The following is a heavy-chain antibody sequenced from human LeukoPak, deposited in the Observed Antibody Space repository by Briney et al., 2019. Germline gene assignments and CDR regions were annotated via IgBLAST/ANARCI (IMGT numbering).Heavy chain of an antibody. CDR1: GGSISSSNW. V-gene: IGHV4-4*02. D-gene: IGHD2-2*01. Sequence: SGTLSLTCAVSGGSISSSNWWSWVRQPPGKGLEWIGEIYHSGSTNYTPSLKSRVTISVDKSKNQFSLKLSSVTAADTAVYYCARNPRWYCSSTSCSRPFGYWGQGTLVTVSS. CDR2: IYHSGST. CDR3: ARNPRWYCSSTSCSRPFGY. J-gene: IGHJ4*02.